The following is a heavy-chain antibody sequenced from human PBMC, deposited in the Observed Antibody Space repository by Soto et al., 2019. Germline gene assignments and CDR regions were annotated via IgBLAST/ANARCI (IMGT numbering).Heavy chain of an antibody. CDR1: GGSFSGYY. CDR2: INHSGST. V-gene: IGHV4-34*01. CDR3: ARGRDIVVVVAATPGWFDP. D-gene: IGHD2-15*01. J-gene: IGHJ5*02. Sequence: SETLSLTCAVYGGSFSGYYWSWIRQPPGKGLEWIGEINHSGSTNYNPSLKSRVTISVDTSKNQFSLKLSSVTAADTAVYYCARGRDIVVVVAATPGWFDPWGQGTLVTVSS.